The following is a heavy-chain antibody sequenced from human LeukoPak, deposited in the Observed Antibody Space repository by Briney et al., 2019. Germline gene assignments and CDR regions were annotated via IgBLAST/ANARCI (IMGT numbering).Heavy chain of an antibody. V-gene: IGHV3-23*01. CDR2: ISGSGGST. Sequence: PGGSLRLSCAASGFTFSSYAMSWVRQAPGKGLEWVSGISGSGGSTFYADFVKGRFTISRDNSKNTLYLQMNSLRAEDTAVYYCASGGSGSALYYWGQGTLVIVSS. CDR3: ASGGSGSALYY. D-gene: IGHD3-10*01. CDR1: GFTFSSYA. J-gene: IGHJ4*02.